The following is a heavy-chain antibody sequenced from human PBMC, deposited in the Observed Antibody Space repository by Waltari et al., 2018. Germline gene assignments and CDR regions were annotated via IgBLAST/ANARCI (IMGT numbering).Heavy chain of an antibody. D-gene: IGHD1-7*01. CDR2: ISSSGSTI. J-gene: IGHJ6*02. V-gene: IGHV3-48*03. Sequence: EVQLVESGGGLVQPGGSLRLSCAASGFTFSSYEMNWVRQAPGQGLEWVSYISSSGSTIYYSDSVKGRFTISRDKAKNSLYLQMNSLRAEDTAVYYCARDRYNWNYVSNYYYGMDVWGQGTTVTVSS. CDR3: ARDRYNWNYVSNYYYGMDV. CDR1: GFTFSSYE.